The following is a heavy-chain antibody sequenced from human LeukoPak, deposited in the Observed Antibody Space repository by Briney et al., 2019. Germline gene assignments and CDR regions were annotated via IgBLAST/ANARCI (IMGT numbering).Heavy chain of an antibody. CDR3: ARVGHCSGTRCYPGWFDP. Sequence: SDTLSLTCAVSGTSISSGNWWSWIRQPPGKGLEWIGYIYYSGNTHYNLSLKSRVTMSVDTSKNQFSLKLSSVTAVDTAVYYCARVGHCSGTRCYPGWFDPWGQGTLVTVSS. CDR1: GTSISSGNW. D-gene: IGHD2-2*01. J-gene: IGHJ5*02. V-gene: IGHV4-28*03. CDR2: IYYSGNT.